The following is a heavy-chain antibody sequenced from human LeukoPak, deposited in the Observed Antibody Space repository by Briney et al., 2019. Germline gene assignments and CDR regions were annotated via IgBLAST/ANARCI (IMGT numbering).Heavy chain of an antibody. CDR1: GFTFSSYS. Sequence: PGGSLRLSCAASGFTFSSYSMNWVRQAPGKGLEWVSSISSSSGYIYYADSVKGRFTISRDNAKNSLYLQMNSLRAEDTAVYYCARDQHGDFDYWGQGTLVTVSS. J-gene: IGHJ4*02. CDR2: ISSSSGYI. V-gene: IGHV3-21*01. CDR3: ARDQHGDFDY. D-gene: IGHD4-17*01.